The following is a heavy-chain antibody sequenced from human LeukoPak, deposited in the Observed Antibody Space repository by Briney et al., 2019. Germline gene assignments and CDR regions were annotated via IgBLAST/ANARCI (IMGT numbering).Heavy chain of an antibody. CDR1: EGTFSSYA. Sequence: ASVKVSCKASEGTFSSYAISWVRQAPGQGLEWMGGIIPIFGTANYAQKFQGRVTITADESTSTAYMELSSLRSEDTAVYYCARGPPTGYYDSSGYYSWFDPWGQGTLVTVSS. CDR3: ARGPPTGYYDSSGYYSWFDP. J-gene: IGHJ5*02. D-gene: IGHD3-22*01. V-gene: IGHV1-69*13. CDR2: IIPIFGTA.